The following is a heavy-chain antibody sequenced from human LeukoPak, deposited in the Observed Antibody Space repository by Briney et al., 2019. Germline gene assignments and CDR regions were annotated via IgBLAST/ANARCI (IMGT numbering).Heavy chain of an antibody. D-gene: IGHD6-19*01. CDR1: GFPFSDFS. CDR3: AKGIYSSGWSYFDY. Sequence: PGGSLRLSCATSGFPFSDFSMSWVRQAPGKGLEWVSTLSGSGITTYYADSVKGRFTISRDNSKNTLYLQMNSLRAEDTAVYYCAKGIYSSGWSYFDYWGHGTLVTVSS. J-gene: IGHJ4*01. CDR2: LSGSGITT. V-gene: IGHV3-23*01.